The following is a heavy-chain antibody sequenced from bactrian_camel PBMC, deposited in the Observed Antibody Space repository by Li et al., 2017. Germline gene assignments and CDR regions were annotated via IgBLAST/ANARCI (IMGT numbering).Heavy chain of an antibody. CDR3: AGDPAASIKSCTGGSFSGRY. D-gene: IGHD1*01. Sequence: VQLVESGGGSVQTGESLTLSCKTPLNLDSRYCLGWIRQVPGKEREGVATIYISGGSGTHYADSVKGRFTISQDEDNVNTWYLQMNNLRPEDTAMYYCAGDPAASIKSCTGGSFSGRYWGQGTQVTVS. CDR2: IYISGGSGT. V-gene: IGHV3S31*01. CDR1: LNLDSRYC. J-gene: IGHJ4*01.